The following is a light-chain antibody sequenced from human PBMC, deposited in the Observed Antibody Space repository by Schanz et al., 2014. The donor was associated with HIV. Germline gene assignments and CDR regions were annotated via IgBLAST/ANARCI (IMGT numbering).Light chain of an antibody. CDR1: QSISSY. Sequence: DIQMTQSPSSLSASVGDRVTITCRASQSISSYLNWYQQKPGQAPKLLIYAASSLHSGIPSRFSGSGSGTDFTLTISSLEPEDFAAYYCQQNCSTPLTFGQGTRLEIK. V-gene: IGKV1-39*01. J-gene: IGKJ5*01. CDR3: QQNCSTPLT. CDR2: AAS.